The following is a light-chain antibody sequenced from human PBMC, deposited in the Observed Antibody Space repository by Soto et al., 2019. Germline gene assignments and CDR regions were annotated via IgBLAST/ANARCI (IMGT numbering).Light chain of an antibody. CDR1: QTVSSSY. J-gene: IGKJ5*01. CDR2: DAS. CDR3: QQYASSPIT. V-gene: IGKV3D-20*01. Sequence: EVVLSKSAATLSLSPGERATLSCGASQTVSSSYLAWYRQKPGLAPTLLIYDASSRAAGIPDRFSGSGSETDFTLIISRVEPEDFAVYYCQQYASSPITFGQGTRLEI.